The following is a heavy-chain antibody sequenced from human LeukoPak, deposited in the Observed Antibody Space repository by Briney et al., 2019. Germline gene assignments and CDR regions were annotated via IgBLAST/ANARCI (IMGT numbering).Heavy chain of an antibody. J-gene: IGHJ5*02. CDR2: IYYSGST. CDR3: ARGPPITIFGVAMGPEPRLYWFDP. D-gene: IGHD3-3*01. CDR1: GGSISSYY. Sequence: PSETLSLTCTVSGGSISSYYWSWIRQPPGKGLEWIGYIYYSGSTNYNPSLKSRVIISIDTSKNQFSLKLSSVTAADTAVYYCARGPPITIFGVAMGPEPRLYWFDPWGQGTLVTVSS. V-gene: IGHV4-59*01.